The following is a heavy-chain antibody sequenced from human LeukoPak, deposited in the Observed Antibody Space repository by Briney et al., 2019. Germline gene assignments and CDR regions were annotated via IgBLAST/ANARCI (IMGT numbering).Heavy chain of an antibody. CDR1: GFTFSSYW. V-gene: IGHV3-23*01. Sequence: GGSLRLSCAASGFTFSSYWMHWVRQAPGKGLEWVSGISDGGITTYYADSVKGRFTISRANSKNTLYLQMNTLRAEDTAVYYCAKQAGTVYSNFDYWGQGTLVTVSS. D-gene: IGHD4-11*01. CDR3: AKQAGTVYSNFDY. CDR2: ISDGGITT. J-gene: IGHJ4*02.